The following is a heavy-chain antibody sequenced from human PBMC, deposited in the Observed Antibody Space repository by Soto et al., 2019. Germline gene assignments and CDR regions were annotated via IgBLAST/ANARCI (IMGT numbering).Heavy chain of an antibody. D-gene: IGHD6-6*01. V-gene: IGHV3-30*18. CDR1: KFTFSTYG. Sequence: QAQLVESGGGVVQPGTSLRLSCVASKFTFSTYGMHWVRQAPGKGLEWVAVISYHESNKYYGASVRGRFTISRDNSKNTLYLQMNSLRAKDTAVYYCAKDLGAARPYYGLDVWGQGTTVTVSS. J-gene: IGHJ6*02. CDR2: ISYHESNK. CDR3: AKDLGAARPYYGLDV.